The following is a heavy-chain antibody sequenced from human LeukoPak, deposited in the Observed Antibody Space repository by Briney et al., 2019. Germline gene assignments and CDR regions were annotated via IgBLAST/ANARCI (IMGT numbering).Heavy chain of an antibody. D-gene: IGHD6-13*01. Sequence: SETLSLTCTVSGGSISSGGYYWSWIRQHPGKGLEWIGYIYYSGSTYYNPSLKSRVTISVDRSKNQFSLKLSSVTAADTAVYYCARESSSFNWFDPWGQGTLVTVSS. CDR2: IYYSGST. J-gene: IGHJ5*02. CDR1: GGSISSGGYY. V-gene: IGHV4-31*03. CDR3: ARESSSFNWFDP.